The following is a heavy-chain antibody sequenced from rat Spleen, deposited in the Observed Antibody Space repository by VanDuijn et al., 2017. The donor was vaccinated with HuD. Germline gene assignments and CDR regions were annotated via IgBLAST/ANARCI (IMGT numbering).Heavy chain of an antibody. CDR1: GFSLTSYH. CDR3: TRERVPGFAFYFDY. CDR2: MWSDGDT. V-gene: IGHV2-32*01. Sequence: QVQLKESGPGLVQPSQTLSLTCTVSGFSLTSYHVHWVRQPPGKGLEWMGVMWSDGDTSYNSALKSRRRISRDTSTGQVFLKMNSLQTEVTAIYFCTRERVPGFAFYFDYWGQGVMVTVSS. J-gene: IGHJ2*01. D-gene: IGHD1-4*01.